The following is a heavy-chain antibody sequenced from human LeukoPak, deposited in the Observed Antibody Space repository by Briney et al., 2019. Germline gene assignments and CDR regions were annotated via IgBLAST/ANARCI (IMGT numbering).Heavy chain of an antibody. Sequence: GGSLRLSCAVSGVTFSDYAMSWGRQAPGRGLERVSSFSVSGGNRYYADSVKGRFTGSRDNSKNTLYLQMNSLRAEDTAVYYCARNGSSWSVDYWGQGTLVTVSS. CDR3: ARNGSSWSVDY. J-gene: IGHJ4*02. CDR1: GVTFSDYA. V-gene: IGHV3-23*01. CDR2: FSVSGGNR. D-gene: IGHD6-13*01.